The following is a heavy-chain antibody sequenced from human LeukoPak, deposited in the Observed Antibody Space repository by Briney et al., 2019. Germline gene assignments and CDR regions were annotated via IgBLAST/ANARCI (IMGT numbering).Heavy chain of an antibody. Sequence: GGSLRLSCAASGFTFSSYSMNWVRQAPGRGLEWVSSISRSNTYITYADSVKGRFTISRDNAENSLYLQMNSLRAEDTAVYYCARASCSSTSCYEFDYWGQGTLVTVSS. CDR2: ISRSNTYI. D-gene: IGHD2-2*01. V-gene: IGHV3-21*01. J-gene: IGHJ4*02. CDR1: GFTFSSYS. CDR3: ARASCSSTSCYEFDY.